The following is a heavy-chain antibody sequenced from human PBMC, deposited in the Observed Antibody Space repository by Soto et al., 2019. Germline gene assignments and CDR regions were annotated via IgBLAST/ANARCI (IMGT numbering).Heavy chain of an antibody. D-gene: IGHD3-10*01. CDR2: IYHSGST. CDR3: ARRDYYGSGRAPSLDV. Sequence: PSETLSLTCAVSGGSISSGGYSWSWIRQPPGKGPEWIGYIYHSGSTYYNPSLKSRVTISVDRSKNQFSLKLSSVTAADTAVYYCARRDYYGSGRAPSLDVWGKGTTVTVSS. V-gene: IGHV4-30-2*01. CDR1: GGSISSGGYS. J-gene: IGHJ6*04.